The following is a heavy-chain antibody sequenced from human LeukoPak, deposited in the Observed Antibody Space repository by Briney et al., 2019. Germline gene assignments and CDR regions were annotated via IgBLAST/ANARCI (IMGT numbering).Heavy chain of an antibody. V-gene: IGHV4-38-2*01. J-gene: IGHJ3*02. CDR2: IYHSGST. CDR3: AKGYSGSDAFDI. D-gene: IGHD2-15*01. Sequence: PSETLSLTCAVSGYPISSGYYWGWIRQPPGKGLEWIGSIYHSGSTYYNPSLKSRVTISVDTSKNQFSLKLSSVTAADTAVYYCAKGYSGSDAFDIWGQGTMVTVSS. CDR1: GYPISSGYY.